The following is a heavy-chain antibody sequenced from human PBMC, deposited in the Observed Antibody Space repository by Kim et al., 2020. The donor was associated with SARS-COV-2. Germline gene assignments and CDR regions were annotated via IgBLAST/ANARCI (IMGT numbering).Heavy chain of an antibody. J-gene: IGHJ5*02. CDR3: AGQRRRTYGDYGNWFDP. D-gene: IGHD4-17*01. V-gene: IGHV1-69*13. CDR2: IIPILGTA. Sequence: SVKVSCKASGGTFSSYAISWVRQAPGQGLEWMGGIIPILGTANYAQKFQGRVTITADESTSTAYMELSSLRSEDTAVDYCAGQRRRTYGDYGNWFDPWGQRTLVTVSS. CDR1: GGTFSSYA.